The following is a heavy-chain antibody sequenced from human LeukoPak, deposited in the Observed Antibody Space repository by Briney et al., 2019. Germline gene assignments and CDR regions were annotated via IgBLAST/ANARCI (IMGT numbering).Heavy chain of an antibody. J-gene: IGHJ3*02. CDR2: INPSGGST. CDR1: GYTFTSYY. V-gene: IGHV1-46*01. Sequence: ASVKVSCKASGYTFTSYYMHWVRQAPGQGLEWMGIINPSGGSTSYAQKFQGRVTMTRDTSTSTVYMELSSLRSEDTAVYYCARPHGELGSDAPHAFDIWGQGTMVTVSS. D-gene: IGHD3-10*01. CDR3: ARPHGELGSDAPHAFDI.